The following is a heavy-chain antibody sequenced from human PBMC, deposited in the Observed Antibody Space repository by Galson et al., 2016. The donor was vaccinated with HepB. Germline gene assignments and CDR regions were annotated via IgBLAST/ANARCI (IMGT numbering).Heavy chain of an antibody. CDR2: ITAKVNNYAT. J-gene: IGHJ4*02. CDR3: ARVAEGY. Sequence: SLRLSCAGSGFTFGDSDIHWVRQASGKGLEWVGRITAKVNNYATAYVASVKGRFTIPSDDSRNMAYLQMNSLENEDTAVYYCARVAEGYWGQGTLVTVSS. V-gene: IGHV3-73*01. D-gene: IGHD6-19*01. CDR1: GFTFGDSD.